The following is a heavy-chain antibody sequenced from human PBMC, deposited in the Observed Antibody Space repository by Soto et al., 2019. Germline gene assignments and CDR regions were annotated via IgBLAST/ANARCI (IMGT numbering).Heavy chain of an antibody. CDR3: ARLIHDYGDYGGFDY. Sequence: QLQLQESGPGLVKPSETLSLTCTVSGGSISSSSYYWGWIRQPPGKGLEWIGSIYYSGSTYYNPSLKSRVTISVDTSKNQFSLKLSSVTAADTAVYYCARLIHDYGDYGGFDYWGQGTLVTVSS. CDR2: IYYSGST. D-gene: IGHD4-17*01. V-gene: IGHV4-39*01. J-gene: IGHJ4*02. CDR1: GGSISSSSYY.